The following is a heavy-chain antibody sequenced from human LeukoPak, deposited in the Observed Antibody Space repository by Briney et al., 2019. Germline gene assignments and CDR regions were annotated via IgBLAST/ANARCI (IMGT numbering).Heavy chain of an antibody. Sequence: PSETLSLTCIVSGGSISSYYWSWIRQPPGKGLEWIGYIYYSGSTTYNPSLKSRVTISVDTSKNQFSLRLSSVAAADTAVYYCARAYADYDSFDPWGQGTLVTVSS. CDR1: GGSISSYY. J-gene: IGHJ5*02. D-gene: IGHD3-3*01. CDR3: ARAYADYDSFDP. V-gene: IGHV4-59*01. CDR2: IYYSGST.